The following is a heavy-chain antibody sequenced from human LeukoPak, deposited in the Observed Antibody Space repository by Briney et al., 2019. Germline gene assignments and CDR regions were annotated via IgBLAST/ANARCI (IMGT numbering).Heavy chain of an antibody. D-gene: IGHD2-2*01. CDR3: ARDSKSVPSSTSCSFFDY. CDR1: GFTFSSYA. J-gene: IGHJ4*02. CDR2: INQDGSER. V-gene: IGHV3-7*01. Sequence: QPGRSLRLSCAASGFTFSSYAMHWVRQAPGKGLEWVANINQDGSERYYVDSVKGRFTISRDNTKNSLYLQMNSLRAEDTAVYYCARDSKSVPSSTSCSFFDYWGQGTLVTVSS.